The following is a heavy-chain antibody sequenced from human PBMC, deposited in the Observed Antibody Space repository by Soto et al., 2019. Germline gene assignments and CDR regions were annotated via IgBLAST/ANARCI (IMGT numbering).Heavy chain of an antibody. Sequence: QVQLVQSGAEVKTPGSSVKVSSKPPGGPFSSYSINWVQQAPEQGLEWRGRLIPRFGTKDNAQRFQGRVTFTADESTSTASMEVTNLTSEDTAVYYCARAVVLTFTRFYDMDVWGQGTTVTVSS. CDR3: ARAVVLTFTRFYDMDV. D-gene: IGHD3-9*01. CDR1: GGPFSSYS. CDR2: LIPRFGTK. J-gene: IGHJ6*02. V-gene: IGHV1-69*18.